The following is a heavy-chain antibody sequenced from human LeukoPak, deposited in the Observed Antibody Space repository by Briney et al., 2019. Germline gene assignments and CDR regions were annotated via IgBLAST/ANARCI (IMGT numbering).Heavy chain of an antibody. J-gene: IGHJ4*02. CDR1: GFTFSNAW. CDR2: IWFNGINK. V-gene: IGHV3-33*08. D-gene: IGHD1-26*01. CDR3: ARDGTPFDS. Sequence: PGGSLRLSCAASGFTFSNAWMSWVRQAPGKGLEWVAVIWFNGINKYYANSVKGRFTVSRDNSKSTLYLQMNSLRAEDTAVYYCARDGTPFDSWGQGTLVTVSS.